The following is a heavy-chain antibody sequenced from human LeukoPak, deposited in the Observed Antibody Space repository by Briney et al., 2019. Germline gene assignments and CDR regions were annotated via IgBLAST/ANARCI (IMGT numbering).Heavy chain of an antibody. J-gene: IGHJ4*02. CDR3: ARDGSGSFDY. CDR1: GFSFSNYW. V-gene: IGHV3-74*01. Sequence: GGSLRLSCAASGFSFSNYWMHWVRQGPGKGLVWVSRINSDGNSTSYADSVKGRFTISRDNAKNTLFLQMNSLRAEDTAVYYCARDGSGSFDYWGQGTLVTVSS. D-gene: IGHD3-10*01. CDR2: INSDGNST.